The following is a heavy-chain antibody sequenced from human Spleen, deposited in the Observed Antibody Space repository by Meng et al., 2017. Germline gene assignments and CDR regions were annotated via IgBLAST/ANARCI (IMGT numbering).Heavy chain of an antibody. CDR3: ARLLKLYYGMDV. V-gene: IGHV3-66*02. J-gene: IGHJ6*02. CDR2: IYRGGST. Sequence: ETLSLTCAASGFNSSGTYMNWVRQAPGKGLEWVSIIYRGGSTYYGDSVKGRFTVSSDTSKNTVYLQMISLRPEDTAVYYCARLLKLYYGMDVWGQGTTVTVSS. CDR1: GFNSSGTY.